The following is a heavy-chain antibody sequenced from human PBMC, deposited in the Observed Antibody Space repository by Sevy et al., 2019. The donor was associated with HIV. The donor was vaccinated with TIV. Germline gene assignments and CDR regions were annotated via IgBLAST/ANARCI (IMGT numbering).Heavy chain of an antibody. CDR3: TTDLVLTGSNYFDY. D-gene: IGHD3-9*01. J-gene: IGHJ4*02. CDR1: AFTFTNAW. Sequence: GSLRLSCVASAFTFTNAWMNWVRQAPGKGLEWVGRIKSKTDGGTIDYAAPVKCRFIISRDDSKNTLYLQMNSLKTEDTAVYYCTTDLVLTGSNYFDYWGPGTLVTVSS. V-gene: IGHV3-15*01. CDR2: IKSKTDGGTI.